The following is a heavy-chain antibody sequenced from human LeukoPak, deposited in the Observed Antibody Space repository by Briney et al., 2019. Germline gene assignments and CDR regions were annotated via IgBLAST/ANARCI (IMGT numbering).Heavy chain of an antibody. Sequence: GGSLRLSCAASGFTLSNAWMNWVRQAPGKGLEWVSGISPGGGPTYYADSVKGRFTISRDDSKSTLYLQMNNLRAEDTAVYYCAKDGAWLRFDDWGQGILVTVSS. D-gene: IGHD5-12*01. CDR3: AKDGAWLRFDD. CDR2: ISPGGGPT. V-gene: IGHV3-23*01. J-gene: IGHJ4*02. CDR1: GFTLSNAW.